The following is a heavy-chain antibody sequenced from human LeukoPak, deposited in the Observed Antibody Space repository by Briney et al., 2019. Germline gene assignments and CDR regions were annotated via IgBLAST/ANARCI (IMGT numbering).Heavy chain of an antibody. CDR2: INHSGST. V-gene: IGHV4-34*01. CDR3: ARGPRITMVRGVIRY. CDR1: GGSFSGYY. D-gene: IGHD3-10*01. J-gene: IGHJ4*02. Sequence: SETLSLTCAVYGGSFSGYYWSWIRQPPGKGLEWIGEINHSGSTNYNPSLKSRVTIPVDTSKNQFSLKLSSVTAADTAVYYCARGPRITMVRGVIRYWGQGTLVTVSS.